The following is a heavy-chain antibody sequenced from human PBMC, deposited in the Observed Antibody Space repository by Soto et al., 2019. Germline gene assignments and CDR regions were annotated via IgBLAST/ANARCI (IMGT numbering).Heavy chain of an antibody. CDR1: GGSVSSGSYY. J-gene: IGHJ6*02. CDR3: ARSFGFFNYDILTGYFTDYYGMDV. CDR2: IYYSGST. D-gene: IGHD3-9*01. Sequence: SETLSLTCTVSGGSVSSGSYYWSWIRQPPGKGLEWIGYIYYSGSTNYNTYLKSRIAISLDTSKKQFSLKLSSVNAADTAVYYCARSFGFFNYDILTGYFTDYYGMDVWGQGTTVTVSS. V-gene: IGHV4-61*01.